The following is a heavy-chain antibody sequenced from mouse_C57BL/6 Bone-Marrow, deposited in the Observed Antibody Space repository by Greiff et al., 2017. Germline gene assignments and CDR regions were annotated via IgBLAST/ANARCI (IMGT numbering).Heavy chain of an antibody. D-gene: IGHD1-1*01. J-gene: IGHJ3*01. CDR2: INPGSGGT. Sequence: QVQLQQSGAELVRPGTSVKVSCKASGYAFTNYLIEWVKQRPGQGLEWIGVINPGSGGTNYNEKFKGKATLTADKSSSTASMQLSNLTSEDSAVXFCARNYGSSTWFAYWGQGTLVTVSA. V-gene: IGHV1-54*01. CDR1: GYAFTNYL. CDR3: ARNYGSSTWFAY.